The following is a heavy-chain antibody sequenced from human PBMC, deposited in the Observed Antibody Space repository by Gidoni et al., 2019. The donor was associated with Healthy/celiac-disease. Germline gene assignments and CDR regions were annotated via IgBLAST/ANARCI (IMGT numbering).Heavy chain of an antibody. Sequence: EVQLLESGGGLVQPGGSLRLSCAASGFTFSSYAMSWVRQAPGKGLEWVSAISGSGGSTYYADSVKGRFTISRDNSKNTLYLQMNSLRAEDTAVYYCAKGLESYGDYFTGAFDIWGQGTMVTVSS. J-gene: IGHJ3*02. CDR2: ISGSGGST. CDR3: AKGLESYGDYFTGAFDI. CDR1: GFTFSSYA. D-gene: IGHD4-17*01. V-gene: IGHV3-23*01.